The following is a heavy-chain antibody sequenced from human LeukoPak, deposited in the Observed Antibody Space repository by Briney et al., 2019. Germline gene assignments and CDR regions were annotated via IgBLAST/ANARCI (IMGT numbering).Heavy chain of an antibody. V-gene: IGHV3-21*01. D-gene: IGHD6-13*01. J-gene: IGHJ4*02. CDR1: GFTLSRYS. CDR2: ISTDSDYI. CDR3: VRASYSSTWYLDS. Sequence: PGGSLRLSCAVSGFTLSRYSMNWARQAPGKGLEWVAAISTDSDYINYADSVKGRFTISRDNAKNALYLQMSSLRAEDTALYYCVRASYSSTWYLDSWGQGALVIVSS.